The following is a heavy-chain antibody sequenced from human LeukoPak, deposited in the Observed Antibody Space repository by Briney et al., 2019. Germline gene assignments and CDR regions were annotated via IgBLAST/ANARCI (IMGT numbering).Heavy chain of an antibody. Sequence: GGSLRLSCVASGFTFSSYTMHWVRQAPAKGLEYVSGITNNGGRTYYANSVKDRFTISRDNSKSTLYLQMGSLRLEDMAVYYCARDPLQSTTGLYLDTWGQGALVTVSS. CDR3: ARDPLQSTTGLYLDT. J-gene: IGHJ4*02. CDR2: ITNNGGRT. D-gene: IGHD1-14*01. CDR1: GFTFSSYT. V-gene: IGHV3-64*01.